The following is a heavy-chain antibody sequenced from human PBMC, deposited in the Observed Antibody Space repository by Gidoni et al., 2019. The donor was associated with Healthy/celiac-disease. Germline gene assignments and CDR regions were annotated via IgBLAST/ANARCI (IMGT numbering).Heavy chain of an antibody. J-gene: IGHJ6*02. CDR2: INPSGGST. CDR1: GYTFTSSY. Sequence: QVQLVQSGAEVKKPGASVKVSCTASGYTFTSSYMHWVRQAPGQGLEWMGIINPSGGSTSYAQKFQGRVTMTRDTSTSTVYMELSSLRSEDTAVYYCARDLIVVVPAATTYYYYGMDVWGQGTTVTVSS. CDR3: ARDLIVVVPAATTYYYYGMDV. D-gene: IGHD2-2*01. V-gene: IGHV1-46*01.